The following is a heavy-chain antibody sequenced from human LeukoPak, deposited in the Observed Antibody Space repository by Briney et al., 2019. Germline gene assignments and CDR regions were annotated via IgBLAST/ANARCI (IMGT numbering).Heavy chain of an antibody. CDR2: ISGGGTST. Sequence: PGGSLRLSCAASGFTFSSYAMSWVRQAPGKGLEWVSVISGGGTSTYYADSVKGRFTISKDNSRNTLYLQMNSLRAEDTAVYYCGKTFIAVANPIDYWGQRTLVTVSS. D-gene: IGHD6-19*01. V-gene: IGHV3-23*01. CDR1: GFTFSSYA. J-gene: IGHJ4*02. CDR3: GKTFIAVANPIDY.